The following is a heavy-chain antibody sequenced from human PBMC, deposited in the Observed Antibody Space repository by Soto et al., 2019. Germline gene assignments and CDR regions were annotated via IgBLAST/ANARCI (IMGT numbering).Heavy chain of an antibody. CDR3: ASEQQYGSNWVFDY. J-gene: IGHJ4*02. D-gene: IGHD6-13*01. CDR2: IYHGGNI. V-gene: IGHV4-4*02. Sequence: SETRSLTCAVSGDSTNSSDWWNWVRQPPGKGLEWIGEIYHGGNINYNPFLKSRVIISMDKSKNQFSLNLISVTAADTAVYYCASEQQYGSNWVFDYWGQGALVTVS. CDR1: GDSTNSSDW.